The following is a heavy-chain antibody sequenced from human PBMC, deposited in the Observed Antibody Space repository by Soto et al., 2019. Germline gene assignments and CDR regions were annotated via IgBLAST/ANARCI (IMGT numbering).Heavy chain of an antibody. D-gene: IGHD5-18*01. V-gene: IGHV4-30-4*01. CDR2: IYYSGST. CDR3: ARGRIQLWYPRMYYYYGMDV. CDR1: GGSISSGDYY. Sequence: QVQLQESGPGLVKPSQTLSLTCTVSGGSISSGDYYWSWIRQPPGKGLEWIGYIYYSGSTYYNPSLKSRVTISVDTSKNQFSLKLSSVTAADTAVYYCARGRIQLWYPRMYYYYGMDVWGQGTTVTVSS. J-gene: IGHJ6*02.